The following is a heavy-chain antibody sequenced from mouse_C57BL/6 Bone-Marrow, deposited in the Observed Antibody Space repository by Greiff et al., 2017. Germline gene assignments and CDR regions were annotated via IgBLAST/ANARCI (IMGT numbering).Heavy chain of an antibody. D-gene: IGHD2-5*01. CDR2: INPSTGGT. CDR3: ARRAIVTTWYFDV. Sequence: VQLQQSGPELVKPGASVKISCKASGYSFTGYYMNWVKQSPEKSLEWIGEINPSTGGTTYNQKFKAKATLTVDKSSSTAYMQRKSLTSEDAAVYYCARRAIVTTWYFDVWGRGTAVTVSA. CDR1: GYSFTGYY. V-gene: IGHV1-42*01. J-gene: IGHJ1*03.